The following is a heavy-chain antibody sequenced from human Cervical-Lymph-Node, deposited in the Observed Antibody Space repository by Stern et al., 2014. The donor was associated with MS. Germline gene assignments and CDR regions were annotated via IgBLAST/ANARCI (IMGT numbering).Heavy chain of an antibody. J-gene: IGHJ3*02. V-gene: IGHV4-4*02. Sequence: QLQLQESGPGLVKPSGTLSLTCAVSGGSISSSNWWSWVRQPPGKGLEWIGEIYHSGSTHYNPSLKSRVTLSVDKSKNQFSLKLSSVTAADTAVYYCAREGYSSSYDAFDIWGQGTMVTVSS. CDR2: IYHSGST. CDR1: GGSISSSNW. CDR3: AREGYSSSYDAFDI. D-gene: IGHD6-6*01.